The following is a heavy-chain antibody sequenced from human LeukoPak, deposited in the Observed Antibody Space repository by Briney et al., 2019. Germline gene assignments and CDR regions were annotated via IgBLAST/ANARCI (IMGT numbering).Heavy chain of an antibody. J-gene: IGHJ3*01. D-gene: IGHD3-22*01. V-gene: IGHV4-59*01. CDR2: IYYSGST. CDR1: GGSISSYY. CDR3: ARVSGYYDSSGHHYDDALDF. Sequence: SETLSLTCTVSGGSISSYYWSWIRQPPGKGLEWIGYIYYSGSTNYNPSLKSRVTISVDTSKNHFSLKLSSVTAADTAVYYCARVSGYYDSSGHHYDDALDFWGQGTMVTVSS.